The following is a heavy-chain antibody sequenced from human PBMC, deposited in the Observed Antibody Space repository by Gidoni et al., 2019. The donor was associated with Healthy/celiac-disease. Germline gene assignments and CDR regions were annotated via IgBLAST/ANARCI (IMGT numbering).Heavy chain of an antibody. CDR2: RKQDGSEK. V-gene: IGHV3-7*01. J-gene: IGHJ5*02. CDR3: ARRFLGNWFDP. CDR1: GFTFSSYW. D-gene: IGHD3-3*01. Sequence: EVQLVESGGGLVQPGGYLRLSCAASGFTFSSYWMSWVRQAPGKGLEWVANRKQDGSEKYYVDSVKGRFTISRDNAKNSLYLQMNSLRAEDTAVYYCARRFLGNWFDPWGQGTLVTVSS.